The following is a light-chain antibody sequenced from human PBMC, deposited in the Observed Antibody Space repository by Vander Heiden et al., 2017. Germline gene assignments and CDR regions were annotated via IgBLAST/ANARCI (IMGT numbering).Light chain of an antibody. CDR3: QQTTIFPRT. CDR1: ENINNL. V-gene: IGKV1D-12*01. J-gene: IGKJ5*01. CDR2: TAT. Sequence: DIQMTQSPSSVSAFVGDRVTITCRASENINNLLDWYQQKPGKAPTSLIYTATGLQSGVPSRFIGSGSGTDLTLTIDNLQPEDFATYYCQQTTIFPRTFSQGTRLEIK.